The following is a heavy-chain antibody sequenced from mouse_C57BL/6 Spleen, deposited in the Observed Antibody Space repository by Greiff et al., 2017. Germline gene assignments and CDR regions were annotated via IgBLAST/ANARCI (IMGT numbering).Heavy chain of an antibody. J-gene: IGHJ4*01. Sequence: QLQQPGAELVMPGASVKLSCKASGYTFTSYWMHWVKQRPGQGLEWIGEIDPYDSYTNYNQKFKGKSTLTVDKSSSTAYMQLSRLTSEDSAVYYCARRYYSNSYAMDYWGQGTSVTVSS. CDR2: IDPYDSYT. V-gene: IGHV1-69*01. CDR1: GYTFTSYW. D-gene: IGHD2-5*01. CDR3: ARRYYSNSYAMDY.